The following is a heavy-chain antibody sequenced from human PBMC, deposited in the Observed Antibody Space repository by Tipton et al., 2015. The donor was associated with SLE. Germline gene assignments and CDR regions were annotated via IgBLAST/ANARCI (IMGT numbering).Heavy chain of an antibody. J-gene: IGHJ4*02. V-gene: IGHV4-31*03. D-gene: IGHD3-22*01. CDR2: IYYSGST. CDR3: ARGNSSGPADY. CDR1: GGSISSGGYY. Sequence: TLSLTCTVSGGSISSGGYYWSWIRQHPGKGLEWIGYIYYSGSTYYNPSLKSRVTISVDTSKNQFSLKLSSVTAADTAVYYCARGNSSGPADYWGQGTLVTVSS.